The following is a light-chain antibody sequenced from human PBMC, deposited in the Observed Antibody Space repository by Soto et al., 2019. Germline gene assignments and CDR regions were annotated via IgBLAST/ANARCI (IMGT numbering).Light chain of an antibody. V-gene: IGKV3-20*01. CDR3: QQYCSSPPWT. CDR1: QSVSSSY. J-gene: IGKJ1*01. Sequence: EIVLTQSPGTLSLSPGDRATLSCRASQSVSSSYLAWYQQKPGQAPRLLIYGASSRATGIPDRFSGSGSGTDFTLTISRLEPEDFAVYYCQQYCSSPPWTFGQGTKVEIK. CDR2: GAS.